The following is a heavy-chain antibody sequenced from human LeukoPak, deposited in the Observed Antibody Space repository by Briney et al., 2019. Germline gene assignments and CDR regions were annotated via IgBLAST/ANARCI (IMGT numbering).Heavy chain of an antibody. D-gene: IGHD2-8*01. CDR1: GFTFSTYG. CDR2: ISYDGNNK. J-gene: IGHJ4*02. CDR3: AKDPCTNGVCYYFDY. Sequence: GGSLRLSCAASGFTFSTYGMHWVRQAPGKGLEWVAIISYDGNNKYYADSVKGRFTISRDNSKNTLYLQMNSLRAEDTAVYYCAKDPCTNGVCYYFDYWGQGSLVTVSS. V-gene: IGHV3-30*18.